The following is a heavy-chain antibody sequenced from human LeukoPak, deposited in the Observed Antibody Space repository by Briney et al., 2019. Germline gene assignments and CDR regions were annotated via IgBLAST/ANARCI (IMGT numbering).Heavy chain of an antibody. CDR3: ARGVGSSSNYFDY. D-gene: IGHD6-6*01. V-gene: IGHV3-48*03. CDR1: GFTFSSYE. CDR2: ISSSGSTI. J-gene: IGHJ4*02. Sequence: PGGSLRLSCAASGFTFSSYEMNWARQAPGKGLEWVSYISSSGSTIYYADSVKGRFTISRDNAKNSLYLQMNSLRAEDTAVYYCARGVGSSSNYFDYWGQGTLVTVSS.